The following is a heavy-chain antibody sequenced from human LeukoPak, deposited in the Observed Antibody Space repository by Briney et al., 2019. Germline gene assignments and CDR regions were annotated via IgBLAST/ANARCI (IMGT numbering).Heavy chain of an antibody. Sequence: SETLSLTCTVSGYSISSGYYWGWIRPPPGKGREWIGSIYHSGSTYYNPSLKRRVTISVDTSKNQFSLKLSSVTAADTAVYYCARVGHSGSYIEGPPPYYYYYYMDVWGKGTTVTVSS. CDR2: IYHSGST. J-gene: IGHJ6*03. V-gene: IGHV4-38-2*02. D-gene: IGHD1-26*01. CDR3: ARVGHSGSYIEGPPPYYYYYYMDV. CDR1: GYSISSGYY.